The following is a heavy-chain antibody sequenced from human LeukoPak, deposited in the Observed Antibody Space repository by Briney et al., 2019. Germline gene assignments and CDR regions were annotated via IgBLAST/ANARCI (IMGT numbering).Heavy chain of an antibody. CDR1: GYSFTRNG. CDR3: ARDVNYAFDY. J-gene: IGHJ4*02. D-gene: IGHD3-16*01. Sequence: GASVKVSCKPSGYSFTRNGISWVRQAPGQGLEWMAWISANSGNTNYAQNLQDRVTLTTDTSTSTADMELRSLRSDDTAVYYCARDVNYAFDYWGQGTLVTVSS. V-gene: IGHV1-18*01. CDR2: ISANSGNT.